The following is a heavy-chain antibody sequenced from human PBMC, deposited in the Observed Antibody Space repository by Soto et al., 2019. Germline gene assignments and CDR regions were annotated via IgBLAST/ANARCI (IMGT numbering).Heavy chain of an antibody. CDR1: GGSVSSGDYY. CDR2: IYYSGST. D-gene: IGHD5-18*01. J-gene: IGHJ5*02. V-gene: IGHV4-61*08. CDR3: ARIPVDTSMIYWLDP. Sequence: PSETLSLTCTVSGGSVSSGDYYWSWIRQPPGKGLEWIGHIYYSGSTSFNPSLKSRVTISVDTSKNRFSLKVNSVAAADTAVYYCARIPVDTSMIYWLDPWGQGTLVTVSS.